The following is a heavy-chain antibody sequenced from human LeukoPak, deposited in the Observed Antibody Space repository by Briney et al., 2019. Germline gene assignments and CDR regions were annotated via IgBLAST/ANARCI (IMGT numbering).Heavy chain of an antibody. CDR3: AKVPSSSWSLTPDYFDY. CDR1: GFTFSSYA. D-gene: IGHD6-13*01. CDR2: LSGSDGRT. Sequence: PGGSLRLSCAASGFTFSSYAMSWVRQAPGMGREWVSALSGSDGRTYYADSVKGRFTISRDNSKNTLYLQMNSLRAEDTAVYYCAKVPSSSWSLTPDYFDYWGQGTLVTVSS. J-gene: IGHJ4*02. V-gene: IGHV3-23*01.